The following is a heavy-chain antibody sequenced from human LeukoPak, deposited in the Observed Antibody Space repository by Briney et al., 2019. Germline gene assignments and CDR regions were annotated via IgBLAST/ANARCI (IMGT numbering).Heavy chain of an antibody. J-gene: IGHJ4*02. V-gene: IGHV3-64D*06. CDR3: VRGTGY. CDR1: GFTFSTYV. Sequence: GGFLRLSCSVSGFTFSTYVMHWVRQAPGKGLEYVSAISSNGDNTYYADSVKGRFTISRDNSKNTLYLQMSSLRADDTAVYYCVRGTGYWGQGTLVTISS. CDR2: ISSNGDNT.